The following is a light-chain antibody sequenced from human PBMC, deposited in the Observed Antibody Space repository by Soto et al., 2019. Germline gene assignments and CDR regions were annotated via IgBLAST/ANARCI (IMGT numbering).Light chain of an antibody. CDR3: QQYYSYPRT. CDR1: HDISTY. J-gene: IGKJ3*01. CDR2: EAS. Sequence: DIQLTQSPSPLSASVGDRVTITCRASHDISTYLAWYQQKPGKAPKLMIYEASTLQSGVPSRFSGSGSGTDFTLTISCLQSEDFATYYCQQYYSYPRTFGPGTKVDI. V-gene: IGKV1-9*01.